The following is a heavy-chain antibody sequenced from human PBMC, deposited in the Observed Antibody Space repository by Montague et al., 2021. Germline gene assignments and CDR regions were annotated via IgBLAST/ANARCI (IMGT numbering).Heavy chain of an antibody. CDR2: NKYSGNT. D-gene: IGHD6-13*01. J-gene: IGHJ5*02. CDR1: GGSIRSSNYY. CDR3: AALRGLAAP. Sequence: SETLSLTCTVSGGSIRSSNYYWARIRQPQGKELEWYGSNKYSGNTYSTPSLRNRIIMSVDTSKNPFSLNPTSVTAAATSLYYCAALRGLAAPWGQGTLVTVSP. V-gene: IGHV4-39*01.